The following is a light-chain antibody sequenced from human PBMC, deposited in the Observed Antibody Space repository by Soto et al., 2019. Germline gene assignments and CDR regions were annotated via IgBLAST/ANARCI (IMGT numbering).Light chain of an antibody. CDR3: QQYNNWPYT. J-gene: IGKJ2*01. CDR2: RTS. CDR1: QSVSSN. V-gene: IGKV3-15*01. Sequence: EIVMTQSPATLSLSPGEIATLSCRASQSVSSNLAWYRQKPCQAPTLLIYRTSTRATGIPDRFSGSGSGTEFTLPISSLQSEDFAFYYCQQYNNWPYTFGQGTKLEI.